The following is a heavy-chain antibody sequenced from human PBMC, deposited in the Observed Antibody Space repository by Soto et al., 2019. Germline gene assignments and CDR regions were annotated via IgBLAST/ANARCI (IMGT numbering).Heavy chain of an antibody. CDR1: GYTFSGYY. Sequence: ASVKVSCKASGYTFSGYYMHWVRQAPGQGLEWMGWIDPNTGGTNYAQKLQGRVSMTSDTAITTAYMELSRLKSDDTAIYYCASALGESHPYSDKRGGNWFDPWGQGTLVTVSS. V-gene: IGHV1-2*02. D-gene: IGHD3-22*01. CDR3: ASALGESHPYSDKRGGNWFDP. J-gene: IGHJ5*02. CDR2: IDPNTGGT.